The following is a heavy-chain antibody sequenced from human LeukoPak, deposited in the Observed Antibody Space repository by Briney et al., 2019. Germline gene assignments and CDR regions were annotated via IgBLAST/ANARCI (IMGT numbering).Heavy chain of an antibody. D-gene: IGHD2-21*01. CDR3: ARRIPTFFFDY. V-gene: IGHV4-39*01. Sequence: SDTLSLTCTVSGGSISRSSYYWGWVRQPPGKGLDWIGSIYYSGSTYYNPSLKSRVTISVDTSKKHFSLKLTSVTAADTAVYYCARRIPTFFFDYWGQGTLVTVSS. CDR1: GGSISRSSYY. CDR2: IYYSGST. J-gene: IGHJ4*02.